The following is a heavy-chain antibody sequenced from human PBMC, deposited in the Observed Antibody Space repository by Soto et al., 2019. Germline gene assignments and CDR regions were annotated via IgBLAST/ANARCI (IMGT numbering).Heavy chain of an antibody. Sequence: EVQLVESGGGLVQPGGSLRLSCAASGFTVSNYYMRWVRQAPGKGLEWVSLIYSGGATYYAGSVKGRLTISRDNSKNTLYLQMNSLRAEDTAVYYCARDGTYNWVGGQGILVTVSS. CDR2: IYSGGAT. CDR1: GFTVSNYY. J-gene: IGHJ4*02. V-gene: IGHV3-66*01. D-gene: IGHD1-1*01. CDR3: ARDGTYNWV.